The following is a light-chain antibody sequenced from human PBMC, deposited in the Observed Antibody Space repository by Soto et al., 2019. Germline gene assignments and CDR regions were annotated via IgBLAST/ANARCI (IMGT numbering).Light chain of an antibody. CDR2: TAS. Sequence: DIQMTQSPSTLSASVGDRVTITCRASQSISSWLAWYQQKPGKAPKLLIYTASSLEGGVPSRFSGSGSRTEFTLTISSLQPDDFATYYCQQYNSSPWTFGQGTKVEIK. CDR1: QSISSW. CDR3: QQYNSSPWT. J-gene: IGKJ1*01. V-gene: IGKV1-5*03.